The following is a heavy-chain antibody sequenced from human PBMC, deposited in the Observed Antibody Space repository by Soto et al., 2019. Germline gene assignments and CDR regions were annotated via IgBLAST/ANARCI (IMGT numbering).Heavy chain of an antibody. CDR3: ARDPTHSGYSSGWFVY. D-gene: IGHD6-19*01. Sequence: PGGSLRLSCAASGFLVNSYAMTWVRQAPGKGLEWVSAISGSGGTTYYADSVKGRFTISRDNAKNSLYLQMNSLRDEDTAVYYCARDPTHSGYSSGWFVYWGQGTLVTVSS. CDR2: ISGSGGTT. V-gene: IGHV3-23*01. J-gene: IGHJ4*02. CDR1: GFLVNSYA.